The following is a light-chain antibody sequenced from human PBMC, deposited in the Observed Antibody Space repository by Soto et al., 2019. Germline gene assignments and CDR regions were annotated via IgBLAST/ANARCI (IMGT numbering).Light chain of an antibody. CDR3: QQYNNWPRT. CDR1: QSVSTY. V-gene: IGKV3-11*01. J-gene: IGKJ1*01. CDR2: DAS. Sequence: IMLTHSPATLSLSPGERATLSYRASQSVSTYLAWYQQRPGQAPRLLIYDASYRATDIPPRFSGSGSGTEFTLTINSLQSEDFAVYYCQQYNNWPRTFGQGTKVDIK.